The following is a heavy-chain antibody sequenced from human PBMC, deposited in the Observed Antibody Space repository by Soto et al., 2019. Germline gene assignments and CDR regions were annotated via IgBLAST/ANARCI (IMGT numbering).Heavy chain of an antibody. D-gene: IGHD2-2*01. J-gene: IGHJ5*02. CDR3: ALITVCSRTGIYLATSAP. CDR1: GLSLNNDRLG. Sequence: QVTLKESGPVLVKPTETLTLTCTVSGLSLNNDRLGVSWIRQPPGKGLEWLAHIFSNDDKSYSTSLKSRLTISKYISTSLVVLTITNIAPVDSATYYCALITVCSRTGIYLATSAPCGQGTPVTVSS. V-gene: IGHV2-26*01. CDR2: IFSNDDK.